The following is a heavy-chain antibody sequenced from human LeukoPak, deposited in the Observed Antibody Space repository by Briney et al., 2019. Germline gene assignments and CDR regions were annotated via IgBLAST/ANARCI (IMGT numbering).Heavy chain of an antibody. J-gene: IGHJ1*01. CDR1: DGSIYSSSFY. Sequence: PSETLSLTCTVSDGSIYSSSFYWGWIRQSPGKGLDWIVSFYDGGTTYYNPSLKSRVTISVDTSKRFSLKLTSVTAADTAVYYRVRHPSIYGTFQLWGQGTLVTVSS. CDR2: FYDGGTT. CDR3: VRHPSIYGTFQL. V-gene: IGHV4-39*01. D-gene: IGHD1-1*01.